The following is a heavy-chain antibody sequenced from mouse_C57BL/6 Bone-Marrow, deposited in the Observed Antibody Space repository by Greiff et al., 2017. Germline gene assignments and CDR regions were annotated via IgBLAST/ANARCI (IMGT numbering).Heavy chain of an antibody. D-gene: IGHD1-1*02. CDR1: GFTFSSYT. Sequence: EVQWVESGGGLVKPGGSLKLSCAASGFTFSSYTMSWVRQTPEKRLEWVATISGGGGNTYYPDSVKGRFTITRDNAKNTLYLQMSSLRSEDTALYYGARQGDYACRLDYWGQGTTLTVSS. V-gene: IGHV5-9*01. CDR3: ARQGDYACRLDY. J-gene: IGHJ2*01. CDR2: ISGGGGNT.